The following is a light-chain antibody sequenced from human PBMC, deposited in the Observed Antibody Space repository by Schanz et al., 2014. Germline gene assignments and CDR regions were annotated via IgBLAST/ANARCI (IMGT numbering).Light chain of an antibody. CDR2: EGT. CDR1: SSDVGGYNY. V-gene: IGLV2-8*01. Sequence: QSALTQPPSASGSPGQSVTISCTGTSSDVGGYNYVSWYQQHPGKAPKLMIYEGTKRPSGVSDRFSGSKSANTASLTISGLQAEDEADYYCCSYAGTNNFGVFGGGTKLTVL. J-gene: IGLJ3*02. CDR3: CSYAGTNNFGV.